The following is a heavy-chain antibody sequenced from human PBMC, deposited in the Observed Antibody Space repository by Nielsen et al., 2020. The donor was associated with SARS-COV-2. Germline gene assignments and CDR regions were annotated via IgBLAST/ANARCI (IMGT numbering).Heavy chain of an antibody. CDR1: GYSFTSNW. Sequence: GESLKISCKGSGYSFTSNWIGWVRQMPGKGLEWMGIIYPGDSNTRYNPSFQGQVTISADKSTSTTYLQWNRLEASDTAMYYCARLDSGTYYRSYFDYWGQGTVVTVSS. D-gene: IGHD1-26*01. CDR2: IYPGDSNT. J-gene: IGHJ4*02. CDR3: ARLDSGTYYRSYFDY. V-gene: IGHV5-51*01.